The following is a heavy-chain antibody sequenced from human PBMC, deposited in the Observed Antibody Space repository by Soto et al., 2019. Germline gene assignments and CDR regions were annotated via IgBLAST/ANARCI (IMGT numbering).Heavy chain of an antibody. CDR3: ARHLYDNRNYLDALDV. Sequence: GESLQISCNVSGYSFTTFWISWVRQMPEKGLEWIGILDPADSFTNYSPSFQGHVTISVDKSINTAYLQWSSLKASDTAIYYCARHLYDNRNYLDALDVWGQGTIVT. D-gene: IGHD3-22*01. V-gene: IGHV5-10-1*01. CDR1: GYSFTTFW. J-gene: IGHJ3*01. CDR2: LDPADSFT.